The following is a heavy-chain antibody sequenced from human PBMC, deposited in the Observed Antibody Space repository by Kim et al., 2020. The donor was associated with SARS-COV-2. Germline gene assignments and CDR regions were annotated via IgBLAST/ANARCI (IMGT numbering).Heavy chain of an antibody. V-gene: IGHV1-69*01. J-gene: IGHJ4*02. Sequence: NYAQKFQGRATITADESTSTAYMELSSLRSEDTAVYYCARESFRPSLFDYWGQGTLVTVSS. CDR3: ARESFRPSLFDY.